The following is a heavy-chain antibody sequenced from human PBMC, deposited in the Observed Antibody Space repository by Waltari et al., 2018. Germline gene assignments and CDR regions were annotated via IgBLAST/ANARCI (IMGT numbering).Heavy chain of an antibody. D-gene: IGHD3-9*01. CDR1: GGSFSGYY. V-gene: IGHV4-34*01. CDR2: INHSGST. Sequence: QVQLQQWGAGLVKPSETLSLTSAVYGGSFSGYYWSWMRQPPGKGLEWIGEINHSGSTNYNPSLKSRVTISVDTSKNQFSLKLSSVTAADTAVYYCARGAGLRYFAWGWFDPWGQGTLVTVSS. J-gene: IGHJ5*02. CDR3: ARGAGLRYFAWGWFDP.